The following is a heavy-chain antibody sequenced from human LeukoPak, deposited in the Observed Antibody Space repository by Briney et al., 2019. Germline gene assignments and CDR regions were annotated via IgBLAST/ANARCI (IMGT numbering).Heavy chain of an antibody. J-gene: IGHJ4*02. CDR1: GFTFSSYG. D-gene: IGHD2-15*01. V-gene: IGHV3-33*01. CDR3: ARGGGSCDY. Sequence: GGSLRLSCAAYGFTFSSYGMHSVRQAPGRGLGWVAVIWYDGSNKYYADSVKGRFTISRDNSKNTLYLQMNSLRAEDTAVYYCARGGGSCDYWGQGTLVTVSS. CDR2: IWYDGSNK.